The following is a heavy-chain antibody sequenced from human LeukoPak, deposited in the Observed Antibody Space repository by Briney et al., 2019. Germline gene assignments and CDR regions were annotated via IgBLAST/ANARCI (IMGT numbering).Heavy chain of an antibody. V-gene: IGHV3-30*03. D-gene: IGHD3-10*01. CDR1: GFTFSDYG. J-gene: IGHJ4*02. Sequence: GGSLRLSCAASGFTFSDYGMHWVRQAPGKGLEWVALISYDGSNKYYADSVKGRFTISRDTSKNTLHLQMDSLRVEDTAMYYCARYYGSGSRDYWGQGTLVTVSS. CDR3: ARYYGSGSRDY. CDR2: ISYDGSNK.